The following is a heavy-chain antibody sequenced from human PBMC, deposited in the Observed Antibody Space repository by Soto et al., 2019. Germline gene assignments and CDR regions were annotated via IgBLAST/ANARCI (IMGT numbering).Heavy chain of an antibody. J-gene: IGHJ4*02. D-gene: IGHD6-19*01. Sequence: EVQLVESGGGLVQPGGSLRLSCAASGFSFSSYSMNWVRQAPGKGLEWVSYINRDSKTVYYAESVKGRFSIARDNAKKSLSLQMSSLRDEVTALYYCTSSGDSAGWGIDFWGQGTLVTVSS. CDR2: INRDSKTV. V-gene: IGHV3-48*02. CDR3: TSSGDSAGWGIDF. CDR1: GFSFSSYS.